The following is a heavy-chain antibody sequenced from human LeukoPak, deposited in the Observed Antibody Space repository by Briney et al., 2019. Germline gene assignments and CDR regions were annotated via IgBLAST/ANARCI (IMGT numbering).Heavy chain of an antibody. J-gene: IGHJ4*02. Sequence: ASVKVSCKASGYTFTSYDINWVRQATGQGLEWMGWMNPNSGNTGYAQKFQGRVTITRNTSISTAYMELSSLRSEDTAVYYCARGRGPTRYYYDSSGYYSVDYWGQGTLVTVSS. CDR3: ARGRGPTRYYYDSSGYYSVDY. V-gene: IGHV1-8*03. CDR1: GYTFTSYD. D-gene: IGHD3-22*01. CDR2: MNPNSGNT.